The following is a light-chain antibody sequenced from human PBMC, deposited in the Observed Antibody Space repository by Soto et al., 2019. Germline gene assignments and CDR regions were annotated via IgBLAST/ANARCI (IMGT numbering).Light chain of an antibody. V-gene: IGKV3-20*01. CDR1: QSVSSNY. Sequence: EIVLTQSPGTLSLSPGERATLSCRASQSVSSNYLAWYQQKPGQAPSLLIYDASSRATGIPDRFSVSGSGTDFTLTISRLEPEDFAMYYCQQYGSSAPITFGQGTRPEIE. CDR3: QQYGSSAPIT. J-gene: IGKJ5*01. CDR2: DAS.